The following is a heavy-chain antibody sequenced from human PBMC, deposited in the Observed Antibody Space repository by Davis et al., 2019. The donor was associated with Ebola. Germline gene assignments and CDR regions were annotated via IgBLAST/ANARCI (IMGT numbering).Heavy chain of an antibody. CDR3: ARAGDIVATRIDY. V-gene: IGHV4-61*01. CDR1: GGSISSSSYY. J-gene: IGHJ4*02. CDR2: IYYSGST. Sequence: SETLSLTCTVSGGSISSSSYYWSWIRQPPGKGLEWIGYIYYSGSTNYNPSLKSRVTISVDTSKNQFSLKLSSVTAADTAVYYCARAGDIVATRIDYWGQGTLVTVSS. D-gene: IGHD5-12*01.